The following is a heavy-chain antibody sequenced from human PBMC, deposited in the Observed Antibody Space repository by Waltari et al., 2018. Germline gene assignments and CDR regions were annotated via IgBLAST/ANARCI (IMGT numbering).Heavy chain of an antibody. J-gene: IGHJ5*02. CDR1: FIVDW. Sequence: FIVDWRQGVRQAPGRGSGGVSGVNRDGSRTTDADPVKGRFTISRDNARNTVHLEMNTLTVEDTALYYCGTLEAVASWGQGTQVTVSS. V-gene: IGHV3-74*03. CDR3: GTLEAVAS. CDR2: VNRDGSRT.